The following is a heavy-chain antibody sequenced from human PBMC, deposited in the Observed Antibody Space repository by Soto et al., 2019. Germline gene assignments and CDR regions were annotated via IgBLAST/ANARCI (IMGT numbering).Heavy chain of an antibody. CDR3: ARAVAVPADFDY. D-gene: IGHD6-19*01. Sequence: GASVKVSCKASGYTFTGYAMHWVRQAPGQRLEWMGWINAGNGNTKYSQKFQGRVTITRDTSASTAYMELSSLISEDTAVYYCARAVAVPADFDYWGPGTLVTVSS. J-gene: IGHJ4*02. CDR1: GYTFTGYA. CDR2: INAGNGNT. V-gene: IGHV1-3*01.